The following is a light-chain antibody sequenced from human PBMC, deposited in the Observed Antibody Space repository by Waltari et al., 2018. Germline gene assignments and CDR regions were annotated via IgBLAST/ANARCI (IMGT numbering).Light chain of an antibody. CDR3: PQRSNWPSYT. CDR2: DAS. V-gene: IGKV3-11*01. J-gene: IGKJ2*01. Sequence: EIVLTQSPATLSLSPGERATLSCRASQSVSSYLAWYQQKPGQAPRLLIYDASNRATGIPARFSGSGSGTDFTLTISSLEPVSFAFSSCPQRSNWPSYTFGQGTKLEIK. CDR1: QSVSSY.